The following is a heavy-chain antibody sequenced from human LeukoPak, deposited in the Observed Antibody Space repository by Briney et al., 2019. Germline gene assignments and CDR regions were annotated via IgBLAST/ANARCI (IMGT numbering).Heavy chain of an antibody. V-gene: IGHV3-23*01. CDR3: AGLITVAGDIDY. CDR2: ISGSGGST. D-gene: IGHD6-19*01. CDR1: GFTFSSYA. J-gene: IGHJ4*02. Sequence: PGGSLRLSCAASGFTFSSYAMSWVRQAPGKGLEWVSAISGSGGSTYYADSVKGRFTISRDNSKNTLYLQMNSLRAEDTAVYYCAGLITVAGDIDYWGQGTLVTVSS.